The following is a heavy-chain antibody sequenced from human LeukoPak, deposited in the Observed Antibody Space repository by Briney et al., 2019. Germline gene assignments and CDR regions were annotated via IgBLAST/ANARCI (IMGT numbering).Heavy chain of an antibody. V-gene: IGHV1-2*02. Sequence: EASVKVSCKASGYTFTGYYMHWVRQAPGQGLEWMGWINPNSGGTNCAQKFQGRVTMTRDTSISTAYMELSRLRSDDTVVYYRARVGLLDYGMDVWGQGTTVTVSS. D-gene: IGHD2-8*02. CDR1: GYTFTGYY. J-gene: IGHJ6*02. CDR2: INPNSGGT. CDR3: ARVGLLDYGMDV.